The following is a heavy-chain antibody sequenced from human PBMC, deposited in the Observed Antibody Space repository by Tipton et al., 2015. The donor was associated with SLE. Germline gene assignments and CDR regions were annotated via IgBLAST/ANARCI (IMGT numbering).Heavy chain of an antibody. Sequence: TLSLTCTVSGGSIRNYYWSWIRQPAGKGLEWIGRLYPSGGTNYNPSLKSRVTISVDTSKNQFSLKLTSVTAADTAVYYCARQDSGNYYPFDYWGQGTLVTVSS. CDR1: GGSIRNYY. CDR2: LYPSGGT. J-gene: IGHJ4*02. D-gene: IGHD1-26*01. CDR3: ARQDSGNYYPFDY. V-gene: IGHV4-4*07.